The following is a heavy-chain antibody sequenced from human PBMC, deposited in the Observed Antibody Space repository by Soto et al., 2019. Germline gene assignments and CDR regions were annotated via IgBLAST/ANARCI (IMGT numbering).Heavy chain of an antibody. J-gene: IGHJ4*02. CDR3: ATSLWFGTQPEI. CDR2: ISPSGTT. CDR1: DGAFSNNY. Sequence: LALTCGVYDGAFSNNYWTWFRQPPGKGLEWIGEISPSGTTKYIPPLKSRVTISLHTSKMHSSLKVTSVAAADTAVYYCATSLWFGTQPEIWGQGTLVTVSS. V-gene: IGHV4-34*01. D-gene: IGHD3-10*01.